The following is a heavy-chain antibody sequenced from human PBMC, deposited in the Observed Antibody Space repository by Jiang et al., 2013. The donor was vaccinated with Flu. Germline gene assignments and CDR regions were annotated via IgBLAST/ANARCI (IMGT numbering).Heavy chain of an antibody. V-gene: IGHV1-2*02. CDR2: INPKSGGT. D-gene: IGHD3-22*01. Sequence: SGAEVKKPGASVKVSCKASGYTFTDYYIHWVRQAPGQGLEWMGWINPKSGGTNYAQKFQGRVTMTRDTSISTAYMDLSSVRSDDTAVFYCARDDSSGYFPIVWFDPWGQGTLVTVSS. J-gene: IGHJ5*02. CDR1: GYTFTDYY. CDR3: ARDDSSGYFPIVWFDP.